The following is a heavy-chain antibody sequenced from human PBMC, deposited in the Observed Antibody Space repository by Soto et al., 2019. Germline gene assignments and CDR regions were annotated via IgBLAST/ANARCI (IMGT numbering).Heavy chain of an antibody. CDR2: IYYAGST. CDR3: ARDKITGLFDY. V-gene: IGHV4-59*12. J-gene: IGHJ4*02. CDR1: GGSMISYD. Sequence: SETLSLTCTVSGGSMISYDWSWIRQPPGRGLEWIGFIYYAGSTKYNPSLNSRVTISVDTSKNQFSLKLTSVTAADTAVYYCARDKITGLFDYWGQGTLVTVSS. D-gene: IGHD2-8*02.